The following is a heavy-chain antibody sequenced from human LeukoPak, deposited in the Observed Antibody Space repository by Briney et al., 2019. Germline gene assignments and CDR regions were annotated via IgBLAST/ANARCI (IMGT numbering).Heavy chain of an antibody. J-gene: IGHJ6*02. CDR2: INRDGSER. CDR1: GFTFSNYW. CDR3: ARRNAMDV. V-gene: IGHV3-7*03. Sequence: VQPGGSLRLSCAASGFTFSNYWMTWVRQAPGKGLEWVANINRDGSERYYVDSVKGRFTISRDDAKSSLYLQMNSLRPEDTAVYYCARRNAMDVWGQGTTVIVFS.